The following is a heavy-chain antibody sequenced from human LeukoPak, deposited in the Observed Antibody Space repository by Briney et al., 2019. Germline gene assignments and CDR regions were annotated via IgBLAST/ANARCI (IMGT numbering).Heavy chain of an antibody. J-gene: IGHJ5*02. CDR3: ARVIGGIRYFDWYNWFDP. V-gene: IGHV3-74*01. CDR2: INSDGSIT. CDR1: GFTFSSYW. D-gene: IGHD3-9*01. Sequence: GGSLRLSCAASGFTFSSYWMHWVRQAPGKGLMWVSRINSDGSITNYADSVKGRFTISRDNAKNSLYLQMNSLRAEDTAVYYCARVIGGIRYFDWYNWFDPWGQGTLVTVSS.